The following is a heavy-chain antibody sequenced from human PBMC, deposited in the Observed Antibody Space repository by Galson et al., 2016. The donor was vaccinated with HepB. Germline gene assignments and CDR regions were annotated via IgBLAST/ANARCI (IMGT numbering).Heavy chain of an antibody. J-gene: IGHJ4*02. V-gene: IGHV3-53*01. CDR1: GFTVSNNY. Sequence: SLRLSCAASGFTVSNNYMTWVRQAPGKGLEWVSIIYKGGTTYAADSVKGRFTISRDNSKNTVYLQMNSLRVDDTAVYYCEGGLFGGLGAVYFDYWGQGTLVTVSS. D-gene: IGHD3-3*01. CDR3: EGGLFGGLGAVYFDY. CDR2: IYKGGTT.